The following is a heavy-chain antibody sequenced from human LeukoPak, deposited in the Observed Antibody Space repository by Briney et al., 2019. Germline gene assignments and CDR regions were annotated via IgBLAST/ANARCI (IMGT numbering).Heavy chain of an antibody. CDR1: GGSVSSGSYY. CDR3: AGQSSGWYRDAFDI. D-gene: IGHD6-19*01. Sequence: SETLSLTCTVSGGSVSSGSYYWSWIRQPPGKGLEWIGYIYYSGSTNYNPSPKSRVTISVDTSKNQFSLKLSSVTAADTAVYYCAGQSSGWYRDAFDIWGQGTMVTVSS. V-gene: IGHV4-61*01. CDR2: IYYSGST. J-gene: IGHJ3*02.